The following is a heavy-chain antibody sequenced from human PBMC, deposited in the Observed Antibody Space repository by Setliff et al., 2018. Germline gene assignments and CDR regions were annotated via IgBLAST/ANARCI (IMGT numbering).Heavy chain of an antibody. Sequence: ASETLSLTCTLSGSSLSSSSYYWGWIRQPPGKGLEWIGSIYYSGSTYYNPSLKSRVTISVDTSKNQFSLKLSSVTAADTAVYYCASSRGWLQEAVAFDIWGQGTMVTVSS. CDR2: IYYSGST. CDR1: GSSLSSSSYY. D-gene: IGHD5-12*01. CDR3: ASSRGWLQEAVAFDI. V-gene: IGHV4-39*01. J-gene: IGHJ3*02.